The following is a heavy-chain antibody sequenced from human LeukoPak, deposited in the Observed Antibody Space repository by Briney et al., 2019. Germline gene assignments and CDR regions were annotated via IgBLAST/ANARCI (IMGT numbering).Heavy chain of an antibody. CDR1: GFTFSSYW. CDR3: ARGRVGYCSSTSCPDFDY. D-gene: IGHD2-2*01. V-gene: IGHV3-74*01. J-gene: IGHJ4*02. CDR2: INSDGSST. Sequence: GGSLRLSCAASGFTFSSYWIHWVRQAPGKGLVWVSRINSDGSSTSYADSVKGRFTISRDNAKNTLYLQMNSLRAEDTAVYYCARGRVGYCSSTSCPDFDYWGQGTLVTVSS.